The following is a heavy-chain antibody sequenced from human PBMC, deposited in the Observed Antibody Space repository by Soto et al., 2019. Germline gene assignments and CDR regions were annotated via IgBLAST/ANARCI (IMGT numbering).Heavy chain of an antibody. V-gene: IGHV3-30*18. D-gene: IGHD4-17*01. CDR2: ISYEGSNR. J-gene: IGHJ6*02. CDR1: GFRFSAYA. CDR3: AKDYGDYNFNYGMDV. Sequence: VGSLRLSCAASGFRFSAYAMHWVRQAPGKGLEWVAVISYEGSNRFYADSVKGRFTVSRDNSKNMVYLQMNSLRGEDTAVFYCAKDYGDYNFNYGMDVWGQGTTVTVSS.